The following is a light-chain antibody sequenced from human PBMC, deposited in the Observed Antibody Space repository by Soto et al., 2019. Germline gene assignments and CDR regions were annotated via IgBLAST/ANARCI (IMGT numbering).Light chain of an antibody. J-gene: IGLJ2*01. CDR3: QSYDSSLSGL. CDR2: GNN. V-gene: IGLV1-40*01. CDR1: SSNIGAGYD. Sequence: QSVLTQPPSVSGAPGQRVTISCTGGSSNIGAGYDVHWYQQFPGTAPKLLIYGNNNRPSGVPDRFSGSKSGTPASLAITGLQAEDEADYYCQSYDSSLSGLFGGGTKLTVL.